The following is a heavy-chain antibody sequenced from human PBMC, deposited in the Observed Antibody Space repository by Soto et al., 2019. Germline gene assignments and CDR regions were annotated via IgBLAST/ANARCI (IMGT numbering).Heavy chain of an antibody. CDR1: GFTLGDYA. J-gene: IGHJ6*04. CDR3: TRDFPGAMDV. V-gene: IGHV3-49*03. D-gene: IGHD1-1*01. CDR2: IRTKSYGETA. Sequence: EEQLVESGGGLVHPGRSLRLSCTASGFTLGDYAMSWFRQAPGKGLQWVGHIRTKSYGETAIYAASVKGSFSISRDDSKSIVYLQMSSLKTEDTAVYYCTRDFPGAMDVWGRGTTVTVSS.